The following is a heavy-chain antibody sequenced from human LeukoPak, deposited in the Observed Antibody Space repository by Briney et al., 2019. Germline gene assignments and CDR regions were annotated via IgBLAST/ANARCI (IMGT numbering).Heavy chain of an antibody. CDR1: AFIFSGHW. Sequence: GGSLRLSCEGSAFIFSGHWMNWVRQTPGKGLEWVASIKEDGSERQYVDSVKGRFSISRDNTKGSLFLQLNSLRAEDTAVYYCARHPNSNWDYWGQGTLVTVSS. V-gene: IGHV3-7*05. CDR3: ARHPNSNWDY. J-gene: IGHJ4*02. D-gene: IGHD6-13*01. CDR2: IKEDGSER.